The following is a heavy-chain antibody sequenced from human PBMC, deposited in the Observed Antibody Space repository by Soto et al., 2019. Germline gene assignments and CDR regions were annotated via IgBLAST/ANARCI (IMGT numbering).Heavy chain of an antibody. D-gene: IGHD6-25*01. CDR2: IYYSGST. CDR3: ARESGGYQWSTTYGMEV. CDR1: VCSISIVSHY. Sequence: SATXSLTCSLAVCSISIVSHYSTWIRQQPGSVLDWIGYIYYSGSTDYNPSLKSLFTISLDRSKNQFSLNLSSVTAADTAIYHCARESGGYQWSTTYGMEVCGQGTTVNVSP. V-gene: IGHV4-31*01. J-gene: IGHJ6*01.